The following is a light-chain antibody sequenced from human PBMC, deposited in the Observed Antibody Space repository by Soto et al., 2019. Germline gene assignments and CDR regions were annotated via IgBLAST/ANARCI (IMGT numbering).Light chain of an antibody. CDR2: EVT. J-gene: IGLJ1*01. CDR3: SSFTTSSGLNYV. V-gene: IGLV2-14*01. Sequence: QSVLTQPASVSGSRGQSIIISCVGRNTDVGQDKSVSWYQQGPGKAPKLLIFEVTNRPSGVSNRFSGSRSGNTASLTISGLQPDDEGDYYCSSFTTSSGLNYVFGTGTKVTVL. CDR1: NTDVGQDKS.